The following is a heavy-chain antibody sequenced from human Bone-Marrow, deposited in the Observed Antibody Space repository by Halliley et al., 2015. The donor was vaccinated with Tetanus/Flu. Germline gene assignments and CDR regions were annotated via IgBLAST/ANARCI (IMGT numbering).Heavy chain of an antibody. CDR2: IDPRYSYT. Sequence: GMIDPRYSYTNYSPAFEGHVTISVDKSNNPAYLQWSSLKASDSAIYFCAGHRSTASISGFDPWGQGTLVTVSS. D-gene: IGHD2-15*01. CDR3: AGHRSTASISGFDP. V-gene: IGHV5-10-1*01. J-gene: IGHJ5*02.